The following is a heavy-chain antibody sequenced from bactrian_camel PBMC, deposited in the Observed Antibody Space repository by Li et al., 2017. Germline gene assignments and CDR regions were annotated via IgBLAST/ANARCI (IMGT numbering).Heavy chain of an antibody. V-gene: IGHV3S55*01. D-gene: IGHD2*01. J-gene: IGHJ4*01. CDR1: KYTRTAC. CDR2: NFGGNAT. Sequence: VQLVESGGGSVQAGGSLRLSCEGSKYTRTACMGWFRQAAGKEREGVAANFGGNATRYADFAKGRFAIWKDNNKNILYLQMNNLKPGDTAIYYCASFGRGDYCYDRGFWGQGTQVTVS. CDR3: ASFGRGDYCYDRGF.